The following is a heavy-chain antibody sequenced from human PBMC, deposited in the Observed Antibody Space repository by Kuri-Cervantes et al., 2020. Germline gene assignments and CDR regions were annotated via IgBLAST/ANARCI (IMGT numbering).Heavy chain of an antibody. D-gene: IGHD3-22*01. CDR3: VRDYYDSSGYWYDVFDV. Sequence: GGSLRLSCAASGFTFDDYAMHWVRQAPGKGLEWVSGISWNSGSIGYADSVKGRFTISRDNAKNSLYLQMNSLRAEDTALYYCVRDYYDSSGYWYDVFDVWGQGTMVTVSS. J-gene: IGHJ3*01. CDR2: ISWNSGSI. V-gene: IGHV3-9*01. CDR1: GFTFDDYA.